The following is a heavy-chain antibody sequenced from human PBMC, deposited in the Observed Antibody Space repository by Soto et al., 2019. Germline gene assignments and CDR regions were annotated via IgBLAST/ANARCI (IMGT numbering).Heavy chain of an antibody. V-gene: IGHV4-31*03. J-gene: IGHJ4*02. D-gene: IGHD5-12*01. CDR3: ARAALDGYNEYFDY. Sequence: SETLSLTCTVSGGSISSGGYYWSWIRQHPGKGLEWIGYIYYSGSTYYNPSLKSRVTISVDTSKNQFSLKLSSVTAADTAVYYCARAALDGYNEYFDYWGQGTLVTVPQ. CDR2: IYYSGST. CDR1: GGSISSGGYY.